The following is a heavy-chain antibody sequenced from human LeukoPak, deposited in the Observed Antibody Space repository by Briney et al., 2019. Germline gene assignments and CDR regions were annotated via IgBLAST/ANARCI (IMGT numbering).Heavy chain of an antibody. D-gene: IGHD1-26*01. Sequence: QTGGSLRLSCAASGFTFSSYAMSWVRQAPGKGLEWVSAISGSGGSTYYADSVKGRFTISRDNSKNTLYLQMNSLRAEDTAVYYCAKDRGSGSYFDYWGQGTLVTVSS. V-gene: IGHV3-23*01. CDR1: GFTFSSYA. CDR3: AKDRGSGSYFDY. J-gene: IGHJ4*02. CDR2: ISGSGGST.